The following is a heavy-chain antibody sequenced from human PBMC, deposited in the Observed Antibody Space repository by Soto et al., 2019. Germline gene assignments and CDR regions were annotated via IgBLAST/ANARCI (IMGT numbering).Heavy chain of an antibody. J-gene: IGHJ4*02. V-gene: IGHV3-30*18. CDR3: AKDIAGEEGWYYFDY. CDR1: GFTFSSYG. Sequence: QVQLVESGGGVVQPGRSLRLSCAASGFTFSSYGMHWVRQAPGKGLEWVAVISYDGSNKYYADSVKGRFTISRDNSKNTLYLQMNGLRAEDTAVYYCAKDIAGEEGWYYFDYWGQGTLVTVSS. D-gene: IGHD6-13*01. CDR2: ISYDGSNK.